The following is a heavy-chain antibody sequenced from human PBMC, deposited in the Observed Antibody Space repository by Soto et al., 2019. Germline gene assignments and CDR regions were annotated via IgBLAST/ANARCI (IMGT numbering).Heavy chain of an antibody. J-gene: IGHJ3*02. CDR2: ISSSSSTI. D-gene: IGHD3-22*01. V-gene: IGHV3-48*02. CDR3: AAAYYYDSSGYFGAFDI. CDR1: GFTFSSYS. Sequence: GGSLRLSCAASGFTFSSYSMNWVRQAPGKGLEWVSYISSSSSTIYYADSVKGRFTISRDNAKNSLYLQMNSLRDEDTAVYYFAAAYYYDSSGYFGAFDIWGQGTMVTVSS.